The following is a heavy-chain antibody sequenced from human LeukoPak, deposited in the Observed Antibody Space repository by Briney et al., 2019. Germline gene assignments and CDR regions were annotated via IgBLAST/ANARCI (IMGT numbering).Heavy chain of an antibody. CDR2: INPDGNKK. Sequence: GGSLRLSCAVSGLTFSSSWMDWVRQAPGKGLEWVASINPDGNKKYSVDSVKGRFTISRDNAENSLYLQMNSLRVEDTAFYYCARDLAYSRLDYWGQGMLVTVSS. D-gene: IGHD5-18*01. J-gene: IGHJ4*02. V-gene: IGHV3-7*01. CDR3: ARDLAYSRLDY. CDR1: GLTFSSSW.